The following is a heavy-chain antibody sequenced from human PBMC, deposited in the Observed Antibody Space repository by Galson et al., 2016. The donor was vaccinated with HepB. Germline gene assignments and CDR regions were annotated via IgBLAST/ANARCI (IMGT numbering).Heavy chain of an antibody. CDR1: RFTFSYYG. V-gene: IGHV3-33*01. CDR3: VRELYGDFVPYYFEY. D-gene: IGHD4-17*01. CDR2: IWYDGSNK. J-gene: IGHJ4*02. Sequence: SLRLSCATSRFTFSYYGMHWVRQAPGKGLEWVAVIWYDGSNKYYADSVKGRFTISRDNYKKTLYLQMNSLRAEDTAVYYCVRELYGDFVPYYFEYWGQGTLVTVSS.